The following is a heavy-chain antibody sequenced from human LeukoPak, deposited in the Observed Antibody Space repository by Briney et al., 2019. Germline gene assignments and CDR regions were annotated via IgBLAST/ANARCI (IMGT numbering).Heavy chain of an antibody. CDR1: GYSISSGYY. CDR3: ARDGWSDSSGYYPTYFDY. CDR2: IYHSGST. D-gene: IGHD3-22*01. Sequence: SETLSLTCTVSGYSISSGYYWGWIRQPPGKGLEWIGSIYHSGSTYNNPSLKSRVTISVDTSKNQFSLKLSSVTAADTAVYYCARDGWSDSSGYYPTYFDYWGQGTLVTVSS. J-gene: IGHJ4*02. V-gene: IGHV4-38-2*02.